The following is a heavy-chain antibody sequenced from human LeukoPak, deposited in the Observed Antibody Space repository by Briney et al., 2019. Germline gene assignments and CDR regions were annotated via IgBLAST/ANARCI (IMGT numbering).Heavy chain of an antibody. Sequence: GGSLRLSCAASGFTFSSYSMNWVRQAPGKGLEWVSSISSSYIYYADSVKGRFTISRDNAKNSLYLQMNSLRAEDTAVYYCARGYSSSWSIFDYWGQGTLVTVSS. CDR3: ARGYSSSWSIFDY. CDR1: GFTFSSYS. J-gene: IGHJ4*02. CDR2: ISSSYI. D-gene: IGHD6-13*01. V-gene: IGHV3-21*01.